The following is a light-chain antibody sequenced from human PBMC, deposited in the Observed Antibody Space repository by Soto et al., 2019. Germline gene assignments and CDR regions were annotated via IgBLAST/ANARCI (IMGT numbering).Light chain of an antibody. CDR3: SSYTSSSTRFYV. J-gene: IGLJ1*01. Sequence: QSALTQPASVSGSPGQSITISCTGTSSDVGGYNYVSWYQHHPGKAPKLMIYEVSNRPSGVSNGFSGSKSGNTASLTISGLQAEDEADYYCSSYTSSSTRFYVFGTGTKLTVL. V-gene: IGLV2-14*01. CDR2: EVS. CDR1: SSDVGGYNY.